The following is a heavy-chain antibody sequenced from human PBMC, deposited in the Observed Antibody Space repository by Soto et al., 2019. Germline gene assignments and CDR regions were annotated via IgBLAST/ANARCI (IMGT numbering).Heavy chain of an antibody. V-gene: IGHV3-7*04. J-gene: IGHJ5*02. CDR3: TGDLNHHAGP. CDR2: ISPDGSEE. D-gene: IGHD6-13*01. Sequence: EVQLVESGGGLVQPGGSLRLSCAASGFTFSGYWMTWVRQAPGNGLEGVDNISPDGSEEYYVDSVKGRFTTSRDNAKNLVYLQMNSLRGEETALYYCTGDLNHHAGPWGQGTQVTVSS. CDR1: GFTFSGYW.